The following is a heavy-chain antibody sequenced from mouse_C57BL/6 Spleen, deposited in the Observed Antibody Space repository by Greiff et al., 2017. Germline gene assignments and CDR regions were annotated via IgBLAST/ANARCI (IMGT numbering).Heavy chain of an antibody. CDR2: IYPGDGDT. Sequence: QVQLQQSGPELVKPGASVKISCKASGYAFSSSWMNWVKQRPGKGLEWIGRIYPGDGDTNYNGKFKGKATLTADNSSSTAYMQLSSLTSEYSAVYVCARDGNYGGVFDYWGQGTTLTVSS. J-gene: IGHJ2*01. CDR1: GYAFSSSW. V-gene: IGHV1-82*01. D-gene: IGHD2-1*01. CDR3: ARDGNYGGVFDY.